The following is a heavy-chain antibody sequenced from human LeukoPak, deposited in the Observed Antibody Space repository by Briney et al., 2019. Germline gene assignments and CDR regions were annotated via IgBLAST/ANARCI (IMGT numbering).Heavy chain of an antibody. J-gene: IGHJ4*02. D-gene: IGHD2-15*01. CDR2: IRYDGSNK. CDR3: AKDLVGVAANGDY. V-gene: IGHV3-30*02. Sequence: GGSLRLSCAASGFTFSSYGMHWVRQAPGKGLEWVAFIRYDGSNKYYADSVKGRFTISRDNSKNTLYLQMNSLRAEDTAVYYCAKDLVGVAANGDYWGQGTLVTVSS. CDR1: GFTFSSYG.